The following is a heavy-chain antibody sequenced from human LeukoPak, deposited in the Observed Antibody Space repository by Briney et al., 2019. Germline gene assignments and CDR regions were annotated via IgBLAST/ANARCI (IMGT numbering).Heavy chain of an antibody. CDR2: IKQDGSEK. CDR3: ARDYYDSSGYSFDY. Sequence: SCKASGGTFSSYAISWVRQAPGKGLEWVANIKQDGSEKYYVDSVKGRFTISRDNAKNSLYLQMNSLRAEDTAVYYCARDYYDSSGYSFDYWGQGTLVTVSS. V-gene: IGHV3-7*01. CDR1: GGTFSSYA. J-gene: IGHJ4*02. D-gene: IGHD3-22*01.